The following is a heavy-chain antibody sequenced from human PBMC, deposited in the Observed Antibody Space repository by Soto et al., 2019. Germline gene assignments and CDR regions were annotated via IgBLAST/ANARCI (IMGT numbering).Heavy chain of an antibody. J-gene: IGHJ4*02. V-gene: IGHV3-7*01. CDR1: GFTFSNYW. Sequence: EVQLVESGGGLVQPGGSLRLSCTASGFTFSNYWMSWVRQAPGEGLEWVANMNQDGSERYYVDSVKGRFTISRDNAKNSLYLQVSSLRAEDTAIYYCTRDRSGTMLFWGQGTLVTVPS. CDR3: TRDRSGTMLF. CDR2: MNQDGSER. D-gene: IGHD1-7*01.